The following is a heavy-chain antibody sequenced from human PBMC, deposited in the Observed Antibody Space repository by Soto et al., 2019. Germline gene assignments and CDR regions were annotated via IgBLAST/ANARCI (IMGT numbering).Heavy chain of an antibody. Sequence: QVQLVQSGAEVKKPGSSVKVSCKASGGTFSSYAISWVRQAPGQGLEWKGGIIPIFGTANYAQKLQGRVTIAADESTSTAYMELSSVGSDDTAVYYCAFIYGSGSRNYGMDVWGQGTTVTVSS. J-gene: IGHJ6*02. CDR1: GGTFSSYA. V-gene: IGHV1-69*12. D-gene: IGHD3-10*01. CDR3: AFIYGSGSRNYGMDV. CDR2: IIPIFGTA.